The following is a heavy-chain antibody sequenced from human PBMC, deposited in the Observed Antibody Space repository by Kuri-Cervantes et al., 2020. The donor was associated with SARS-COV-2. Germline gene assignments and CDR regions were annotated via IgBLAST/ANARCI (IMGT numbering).Heavy chain of an antibody. Sequence: GESLKISCAASGFTFSSYNMNWLRQAPGKGLVWVSRINPDGSYTNNADSVKGRFTLSRDNAKNMLFLQMNSLRAEDTAVYYCVRDGDHWNFDYWGQGTLVTVSS. V-gene: IGHV3-74*01. D-gene: IGHD1-1*01. CDR1: GFTFSSYN. CDR3: VRDGDHWNFDY. J-gene: IGHJ4*02. CDR2: INPDGSYT.